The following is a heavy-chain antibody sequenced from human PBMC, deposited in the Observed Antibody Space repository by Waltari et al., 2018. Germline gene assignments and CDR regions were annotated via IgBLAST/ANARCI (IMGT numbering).Heavy chain of an antibody. Sequence: QLQLQQSGPGLVKPSESLFLSCAVSGASVSNNYWWSWVRQPPGKGLEWSGQIQGTGKTNYNPSLGSRVTVSMDTSNNQFSLRVTSPTAADTAVYFCARDRGRGLYLDSWGQGTLVTVS. CDR3: ARDRGRGLYLDS. D-gene: IGHD1-26*01. V-gene: IGHV4-4*02. CDR2: IQGTGKT. CDR1: GASVSNNYW. J-gene: IGHJ4*02.